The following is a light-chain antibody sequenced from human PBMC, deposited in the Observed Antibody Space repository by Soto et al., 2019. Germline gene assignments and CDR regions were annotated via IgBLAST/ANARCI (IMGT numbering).Light chain of an antibody. CDR1: SSDVGFFNY. CDR2: EVS. CDR3: SSYTSSSTLDV. J-gene: IGLJ1*01. V-gene: IGLV2-14*01. Sequence: QSALTQPASVSGSPGQSITLSCTGTSSDVGFFNYVSWYQQHPGKAPKLMIYEVSNRPSGVSNRFSGSKSGNTASLTISGLQAEDEADYYCSSYTSSSTLDVFGTGTKLTVL.